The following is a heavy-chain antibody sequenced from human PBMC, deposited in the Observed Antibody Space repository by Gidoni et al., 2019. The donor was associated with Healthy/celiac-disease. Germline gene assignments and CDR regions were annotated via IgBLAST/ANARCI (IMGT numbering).Heavy chain of an antibody. D-gene: IGHD3-10*01. CDR2: ISSSSSYI. J-gene: IGHJ4*02. CDR1: GFTFSSYS. Sequence: EVQLVESGGGLVKPGGSLRLSCAASGFTFSSYSMNWVRQAPGKGLEWVSSISSSSSYIYYADSVKGRFTISRDNAKNSLYLQMNSLRAEDTAVYYCARSHYYGSGSYYSLFGYWGQGTLVTVSS. V-gene: IGHV3-21*01. CDR3: ARSHYYGSGSYYSLFGY.